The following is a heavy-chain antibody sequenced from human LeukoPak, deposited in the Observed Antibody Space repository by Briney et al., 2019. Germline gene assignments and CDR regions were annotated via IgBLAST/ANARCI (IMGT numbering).Heavy chain of an antibody. D-gene: IGHD3-3*01. CDR2: IKRDGSDQ. Sequence: GGSLRLSCAASGFTLSNYLMTWVRQAPGKGLEWVANIKRDGSDQYYVNSVKGRFTISRDNAKNSLYLQMNSLRAEDTAVYYCARDGRPEFWHFDYWGQGILVTVSS. J-gene: IGHJ4*02. CDR1: GFTLSNYL. V-gene: IGHV3-7*01. CDR3: ARDGRPEFWHFDY.